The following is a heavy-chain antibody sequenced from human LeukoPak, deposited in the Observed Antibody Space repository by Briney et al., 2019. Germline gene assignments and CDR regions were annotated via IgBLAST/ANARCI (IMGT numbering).Heavy chain of an antibody. V-gene: IGHV4-4*07. CDR3: ARGLGLPEYYYYSSGYRGGAFDI. CDR1: GGSISSYY. Sequence: PSETLSLTCTVSGGSISSYYWSWIRQPAGKGLEWIGRIYTSGSTNYNPSLKSRVTMSVDTSKNQFSLKLSSVTAADTAVYYCARGLGLPEYYYYSSGYRGGAFDIWGQGTMVTVSS. CDR2: IYTSGST. J-gene: IGHJ3*02. D-gene: IGHD3-22*01.